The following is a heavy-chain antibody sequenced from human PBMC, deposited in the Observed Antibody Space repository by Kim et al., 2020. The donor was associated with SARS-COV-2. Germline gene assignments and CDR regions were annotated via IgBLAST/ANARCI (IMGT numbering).Heavy chain of an antibody. J-gene: IGHJ4*02. Sequence: SETLSLTCTVSGGSISSSSYYWGWIRQPPGKGLEWIGSIYYSGSTYYNPSIKSRVTISVDTSKNQFSLKLSSVTAADTAVYYCARESVRGVEGFDYWGQGTLVTVSS. CDR3: ARESVRGVEGFDY. D-gene: IGHD3-10*01. CDR2: IYYSGST. V-gene: IGHV4-39*07. CDR1: GGSISSSSYY.